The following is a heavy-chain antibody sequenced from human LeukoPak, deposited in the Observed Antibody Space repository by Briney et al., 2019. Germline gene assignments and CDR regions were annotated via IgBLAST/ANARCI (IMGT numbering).Heavy chain of an antibody. D-gene: IGHD6-19*01. Sequence: KTSETLSLTCAVSGYSISSGYYWGWIRQPPGKGLEWIGSIFHSGSTYYNPSLKSRLTLSVDTSKNQFSLKQRSVTAADTAVYYCARHSSGWTPYFDYWGRGTLVTVSS. CDR3: ARHSSGWTPYFDY. J-gene: IGHJ4*02. CDR1: GYSISSGYY. CDR2: IFHSGST. V-gene: IGHV4-38-2*01.